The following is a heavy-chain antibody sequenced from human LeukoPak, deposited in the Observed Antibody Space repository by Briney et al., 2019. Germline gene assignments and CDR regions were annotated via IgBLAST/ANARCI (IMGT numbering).Heavy chain of an antibody. D-gene: IGHD3-16*02. CDR1: GFTFSSYA. CDR2: ISGSGGST. V-gene: IGHV3-23*01. J-gene: IGHJ3*02. Sequence: GGSLRLSCAASGFTFSSYAMSWVRQAPGKGLEWVSAISGSGGSTHYADSVKGRFTISRDNSKNTLYLQMNSLRAEDTAVYYCAKLHDYVWGSYRRNAFDIWGQGTMVTVSP. CDR3: AKLHDYVWGSYRRNAFDI.